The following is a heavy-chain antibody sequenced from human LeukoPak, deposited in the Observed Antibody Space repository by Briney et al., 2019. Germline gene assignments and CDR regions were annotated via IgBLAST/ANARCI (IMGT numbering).Heavy chain of an antibody. CDR2: IYHSGST. CDR1: GYSISSGYY. V-gene: IGHV4-38-2*02. D-gene: IGHD2-21*02. CDR3: ARGGDEVVTAINWFDP. J-gene: IGHJ5*02. Sequence: PSETLSLTCTVSGYSISSGYYCGWIRQPPGKGLEWIGSIYHSGSTYYNPSLKSRVTISVDTSKNQFSLKLSSVTAADTAVYYCARGGDEVVTAINWFDPWGQGTLVTVSS.